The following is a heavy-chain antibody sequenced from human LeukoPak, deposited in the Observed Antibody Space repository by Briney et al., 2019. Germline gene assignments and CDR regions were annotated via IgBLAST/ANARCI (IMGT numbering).Heavy chain of an antibody. V-gene: IGHV3-11*04. D-gene: IGHD2-2*01. CDR1: GFTFSDYY. J-gene: IGHJ5*02. CDR2: ISSSGSTI. Sequence: PGGSLRLSWAASGFTFSDYYMSWIRQAPGKGLEWVSYISSSGSTIYYADSVKGRFTISRDNAKNSLYLQMNSLRAEDTAVYYCARHIVVVPAAMSPWGQGTLVTVSS. CDR3: ARHIVVVPAAMSP.